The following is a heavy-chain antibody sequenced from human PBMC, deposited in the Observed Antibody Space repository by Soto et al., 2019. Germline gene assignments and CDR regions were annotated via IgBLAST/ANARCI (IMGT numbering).Heavy chain of an antibody. CDR2: MTPNSGNT. Sequence: ASVKVSCKASGYTFTSYDISWVRQSTGQGLEWMRWMTPNSGNTAYEKNFQGRLTTTRNTSISTEHMELSRLRSEDTEVYYSESGSSRQWKKGYWFDTWGQGTLVTVSS. J-gene: IGHJ5*02. V-gene: IGHV1-8*01. CDR1: GYTFTSYD. CDR3: ESGSSRQWKKGYWFDT. D-gene: IGHD6-19*01.